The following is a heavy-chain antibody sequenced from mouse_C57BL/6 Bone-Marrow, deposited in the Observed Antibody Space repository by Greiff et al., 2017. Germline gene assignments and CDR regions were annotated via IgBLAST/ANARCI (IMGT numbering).Heavy chain of an antibody. CDR1: GYTFTSYW. D-gene: IGHD4-1*02. Sequence: VQLQQPGAELVKPGASVKLSCKASGYTFTSYWMQWVKQRPGQGLEWIGEIDPSDSDTNYNQEFKGKATLTVDTSSSTAYMQLSSLTSEDSAVYYCARSNWDPWFAYWGQGTLVTVSA. CDR2: IDPSDSDT. J-gene: IGHJ3*01. CDR3: ARSNWDPWFAY. V-gene: IGHV1-50*01.